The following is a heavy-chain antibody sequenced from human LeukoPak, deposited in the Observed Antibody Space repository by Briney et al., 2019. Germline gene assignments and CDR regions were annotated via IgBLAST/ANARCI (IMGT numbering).Heavy chain of an antibody. CDR2: ISYDGSNK. Sequence: GGSLRLSCAASGFTFSSYAMHWVRQAPGKGLEWVAVISYDGSNKYYADSVKGRFTISRDNSKNTLYLQMNSLRAEDTAVYYCAKDPLLYYYGSGSPQYYFDYWGQGTLVTVSS. D-gene: IGHD3-10*01. CDR3: AKDPLLYYYGSGSPQYYFDY. CDR1: GFTFSSYA. V-gene: IGHV3-30-3*01. J-gene: IGHJ4*02.